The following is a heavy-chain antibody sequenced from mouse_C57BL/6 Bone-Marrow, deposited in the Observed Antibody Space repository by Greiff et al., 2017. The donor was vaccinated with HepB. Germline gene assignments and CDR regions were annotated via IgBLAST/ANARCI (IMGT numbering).Heavy chain of an antibody. CDR1: GYTFTSYW. D-gene: IGHD2-4*01. CDR3: TNDYGGAWFAY. V-gene: IGHV1-5*01. J-gene: IGHJ3*01. CDR2: IYPGNSDT. Sequence: EVQLQESGTVLARPGASVKMSCKTSGYTFTSYWIHWVKQRPGQGLEWIGAIYPGNSDTSYNQKFKGKAKLTAVTSASPAYMELSSLTNEDSAVYYCTNDYGGAWFAYWGQGTLVTVSA.